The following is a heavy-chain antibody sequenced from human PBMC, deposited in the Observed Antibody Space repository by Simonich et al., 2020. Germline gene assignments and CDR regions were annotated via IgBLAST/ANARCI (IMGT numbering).Heavy chain of an antibody. CDR1: GGSISSSSYY. CDR2: IYYSGST. D-gene: IGHD6-6*01. CDR3: ARWAYSSSYFDY. Sequence: QLQLQESGPGLVKPSETLSLTCTVSGGSISSSSYYWGWFRQPPGKGLEWIGSIYYSGSTYYNPSRKRRVTISVDTSKNQFSLKLSSVTAADTAVYYCARWAYSSSYFDYWGQGTLVTVSS. V-gene: IGHV4-39*01. J-gene: IGHJ4*02.